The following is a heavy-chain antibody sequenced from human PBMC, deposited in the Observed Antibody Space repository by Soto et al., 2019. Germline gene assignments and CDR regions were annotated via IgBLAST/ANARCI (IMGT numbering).Heavy chain of an antibody. CDR3: ARSLLWFGELSFYYYYGMDV. V-gene: IGHV4-39*01. CDR2: IYYSGST. J-gene: IGHJ6*02. CDR1: GGSISSSSYY. D-gene: IGHD3-10*01. Sequence: SETLSLTCTVSGGSISSSSYYWGWIRQPPGKGLEWIGSIYYSGSTYYNPSLKSRVTISVDTSKNQFSLKLSSVTAADTAVYYCARSLLWFGELSFYYYYGMDVWGQGTTVTV.